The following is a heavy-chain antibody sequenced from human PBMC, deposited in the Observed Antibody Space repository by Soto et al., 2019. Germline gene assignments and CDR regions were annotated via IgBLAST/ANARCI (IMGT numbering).Heavy chain of an antibody. Sequence: SETLSLTCTVSGDSISSVDHYWSWIRQPPGKDLGWMGYIYHSGSTHYNPSLNSRLTLSIDTSTNRFSLNLTSVTAADTAVYFCARLRWETENNWFDPWGQGALVTVSS. CDR3: ARLRWETENNWFDP. CDR1: GDSISSVDHY. D-gene: IGHD1-26*01. J-gene: IGHJ5*02. V-gene: IGHV4-30-4*01. CDR2: IYHSGST.